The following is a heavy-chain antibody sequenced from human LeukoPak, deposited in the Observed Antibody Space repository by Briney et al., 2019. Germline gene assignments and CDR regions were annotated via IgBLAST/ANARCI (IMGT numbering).Heavy chain of an antibody. CDR1: GYSISSGYY. V-gene: IGHV4-38-2*02. D-gene: IGHD2-2*01. CDR3: ARVMGLYIVVVPAAPPDAFDI. Sequence: SETLSLTCTVSGYSISSGYYWGWIRQPPGKGLEWIGSIYHSGRTFYNPSLKSRVTISVDTSKNQFSLKLTSVTAADTAVYYCARVMGLYIVVVPAAPPDAFDIWGQGTMVTVSS. J-gene: IGHJ3*02. CDR2: IYHSGRT.